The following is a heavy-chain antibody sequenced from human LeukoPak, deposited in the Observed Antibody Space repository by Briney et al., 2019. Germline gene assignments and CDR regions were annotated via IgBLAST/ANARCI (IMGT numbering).Heavy chain of an antibody. D-gene: IGHD5-18*01. Sequence: SETLSLTCAVYGGSFSGYYWSWIRQPPGKGLEWIGEINHSGSTNYNPSLKSRVTISVDTSKNQFSLKLSSVTAADTAVYYCARNGARIQLWFVNWFDPWGQGTLVTVSS. CDR2: INHSGST. V-gene: IGHV4-34*01. CDR1: GGSFSGYY. J-gene: IGHJ5*02. CDR3: ARNGARIQLWFVNWFDP.